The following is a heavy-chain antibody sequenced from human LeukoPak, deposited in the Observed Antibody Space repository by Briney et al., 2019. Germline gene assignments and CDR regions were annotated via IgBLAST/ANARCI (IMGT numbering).Heavy chain of an antibody. Sequence: GGSLRLSCAASGFTFSSYAMHWVRQAPGKGLEWVAVISYDGSNKYYADSVKGRFTISRDNSKNTLYLQMNSLRAEDTAVYYCARADYGSGWGQGTLVTVSS. D-gene: IGHD4-17*01. CDR1: GFTFSSYA. CDR2: ISYDGSNK. J-gene: IGHJ4*02. CDR3: ARADYGSG. V-gene: IGHV3-30*04.